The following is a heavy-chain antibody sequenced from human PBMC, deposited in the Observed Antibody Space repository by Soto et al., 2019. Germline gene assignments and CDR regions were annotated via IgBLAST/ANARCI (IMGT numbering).Heavy chain of an antibody. V-gene: IGHV1-8*01. Sequence: QVQLVQSGAEVKKPGASVKVSCKASGYYFTSYDINWVRQATGQGLEWMGWMNPNSGNTGYAQKFQGRVTMTRNTSLSTAYMELSSLRSEDTAVYYCARGATVTTPPYAFDICGQGTMVTVSS. D-gene: IGHD4-17*01. CDR3: ARGATVTTPPYAFDI. CDR2: MNPNSGNT. CDR1: GYYFTSYD. J-gene: IGHJ3*02.